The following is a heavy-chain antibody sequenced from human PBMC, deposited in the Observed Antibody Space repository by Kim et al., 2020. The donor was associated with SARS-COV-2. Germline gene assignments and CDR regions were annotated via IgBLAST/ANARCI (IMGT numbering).Heavy chain of an antibody. J-gene: IGHJ6*02. CDR2: IYYSGST. D-gene: IGHD2-2*01. CDR3: ARWRASSTSWNYYYYYGMDV. Sequence: SETLSLTCTVSGGSISSYYWSWIRQPPGKGLEWIGYIYYSGSTNYNPSLKSRVTISVDTSKNQFSLKLSSVTAADTAVYYCARWRASSTSWNYYYYYGMDVWGQGTTVTVSS. CDR1: GGSISSYY. V-gene: IGHV4-59*13.